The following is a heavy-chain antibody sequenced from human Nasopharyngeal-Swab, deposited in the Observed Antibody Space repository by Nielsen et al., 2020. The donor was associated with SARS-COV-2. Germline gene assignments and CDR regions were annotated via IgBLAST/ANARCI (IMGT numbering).Heavy chain of an antibody. Sequence: GESLKISCAASGFTFSDYYMSWIRQAPGKGLEWVSYISTSGTTIYYADSVKGRFTISRDNAKNSLFLQMNSLRADDTAVYFCARDVTMVRGVIMTEAFSSGYFELWGRGTLVTVSS. CDR2: ISTSGTTI. CDR1: GFTFSDYY. J-gene: IGHJ2*01. D-gene: IGHD3-10*01. CDR3: ARDVTMVRGVIMTEAFSSGYFEL. V-gene: IGHV3-11*04.